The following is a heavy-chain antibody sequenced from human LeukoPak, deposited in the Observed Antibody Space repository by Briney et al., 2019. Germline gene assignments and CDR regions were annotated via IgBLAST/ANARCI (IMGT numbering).Heavy chain of an antibody. Sequence: GGSLRLSCAASGFTFSSYSMNWVRRAPGKGLEWVSSISSSSSYIYYADSVKGRFTISRDNAKNSLYLQMNSLRAEDTAVYYCARAPFRGVTFDPRGQGTLVTVSS. CDR1: GFTFSSYS. CDR3: ARAPFRGVTFDP. D-gene: IGHD3-3*01. J-gene: IGHJ5*02. CDR2: ISSSSSYI. V-gene: IGHV3-21*01.